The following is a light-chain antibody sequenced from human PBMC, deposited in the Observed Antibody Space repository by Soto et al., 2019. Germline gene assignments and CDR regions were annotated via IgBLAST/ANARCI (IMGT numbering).Light chain of an antibody. CDR3: CSYVGGNTPYV. CDR1: SSDFGSYNL. J-gene: IGLJ1*01. V-gene: IGLV2-23*01. CDR2: EGS. Sequence: QSALTQPASVSGSPGQSITISCTETSSDFGSYNLVSWYRHHPGEAPKLMMYEGSKRPSGVSNRFSGSKSGITSSLTISGLQAEDEADYYSCSYVGGNTPYVFGTGTKLTVL.